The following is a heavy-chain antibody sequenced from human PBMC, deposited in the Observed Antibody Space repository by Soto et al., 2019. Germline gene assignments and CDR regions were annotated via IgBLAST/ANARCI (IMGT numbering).Heavy chain of an antibody. CDR1: GFTFSSYA. Sequence: GGSLRLSCAASGFTFSSYAMSWVRQAPGKGLEWVSDISSSVSSIYYADSVKGRFTISRDNAKKSLYLQMDSLTADDTAVYYCARGGASVTTPFDYWGQGTQVTVSS. J-gene: IGHJ4*02. D-gene: IGHD4-17*01. CDR3: ARGGASVTTPFDY. V-gene: IGHV3-23*01. CDR2: ISSSVSSI.